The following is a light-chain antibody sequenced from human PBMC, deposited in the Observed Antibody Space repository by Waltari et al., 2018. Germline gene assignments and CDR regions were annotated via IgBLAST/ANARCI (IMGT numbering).Light chain of an antibody. Sequence: DIVMTQSPDSLAVSLGERATINCKSSQSVLYSSNNKNYYTWYQQKQGQPPKLLIYWASTRESGVPDRFSGSGSGTDFTLTISSLQAEDVAVYYCQQYYSTPPTFGQGTKVEIK. CDR3: QQYYSTPPT. CDR1: QSVLYSSNNKNY. J-gene: IGKJ1*01. CDR2: WAS. V-gene: IGKV4-1*01.